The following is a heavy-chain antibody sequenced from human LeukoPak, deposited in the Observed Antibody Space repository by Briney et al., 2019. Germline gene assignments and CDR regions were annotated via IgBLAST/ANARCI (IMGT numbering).Heavy chain of an antibody. CDR1: GFTFSSYD. Sequence: GGSLRLACAASGFTFSSYDMIWVRQAPGKGLEWVSDISGSGGITNYADSVKGRFIISRDSSKEILDLQMNSLRVEDTAVYYCAKLGSSWYYFDYWGQGTLVTVSS. CDR2: ISGSGGIT. CDR3: AKLGSSWYYFDY. D-gene: IGHD6-13*01. V-gene: IGHV3-23*01. J-gene: IGHJ4*02.